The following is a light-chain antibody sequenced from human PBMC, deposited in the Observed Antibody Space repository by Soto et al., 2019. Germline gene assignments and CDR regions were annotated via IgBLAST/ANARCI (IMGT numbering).Light chain of an antibody. CDR3: SSYTSSSTLVV. CDR1: SSDVGAYNY. Sequence: QPASVSGSPGQSITISCTGTSSDVGAYNYVSWYQQHPGKAPKLMIYEVSYRPSGVSNRFSGSKSGNTASLTISGLQAEDEADYYCSSYTSSSTLVVFGEGTKLTVL. J-gene: IGLJ2*01. V-gene: IGLV2-14*01. CDR2: EVS.